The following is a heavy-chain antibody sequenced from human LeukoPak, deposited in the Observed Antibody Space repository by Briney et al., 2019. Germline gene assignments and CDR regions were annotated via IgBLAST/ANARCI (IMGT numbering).Heavy chain of an antibody. CDR2: IYYSGST. CDR1: GGSVSSGSYY. V-gene: IGHV4-61*01. D-gene: IGHD3-9*01. J-gene: IGHJ4*02. Sequence: SETLSLTCTVSGGSVSSGSYYWSCIRQPPGKGLEWNGYIYYSGSTNYNPSLKSRVTISVTTSKNQFSLKLSSVTAADTAVYYCARGKRYYDILTGYYNGHFDYWGQGTLVTVSS. CDR3: ARGKRYYDILTGYYNGHFDY.